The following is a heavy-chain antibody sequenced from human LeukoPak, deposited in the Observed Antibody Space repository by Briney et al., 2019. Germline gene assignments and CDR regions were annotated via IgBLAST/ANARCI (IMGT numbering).Heavy chain of an antibody. CDR3: ARDSQHLNFDH. CDR2: IKEDGSEK. D-gene: IGHD3-3*02. Sequence: GGSLKLSCAASGFTFSNYWMNWVRQAPGKGLEWVANIKEDGSEKYYVDSVKGRFTISRDNAKNSLYLQMDSLRAEDTAVYYCARDSQHLNFDHWGQGTLVTVSS. V-gene: IGHV3-7*04. J-gene: IGHJ4*02. CDR1: GFTFSNYW.